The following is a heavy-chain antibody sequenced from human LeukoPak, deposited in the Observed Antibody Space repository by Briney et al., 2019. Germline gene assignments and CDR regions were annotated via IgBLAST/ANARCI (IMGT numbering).Heavy chain of an antibody. V-gene: IGHV3-21*01. CDR1: GFTFRSYG. D-gene: IGHD6-6*01. CDR3: ARMGLLYSSSAEAFEY. Sequence: GGSLRLSCAASGFTFRSYGMNWVRQAPGKGLEWVSSISSSSSYMYYADSVKGRFTISRDNAKNSLYLQMDSLRAEDTAVYYCARMGLLYSSSAEAFEYWGQGTLVTVSS. J-gene: IGHJ4*02. CDR2: ISSSSSYM.